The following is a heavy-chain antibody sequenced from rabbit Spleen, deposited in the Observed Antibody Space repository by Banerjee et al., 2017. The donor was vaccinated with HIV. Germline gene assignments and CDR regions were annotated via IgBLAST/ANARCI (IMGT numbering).Heavy chain of an antibody. Sequence: QSLEESGGDLVKPGASLTLTCTASGFSFSSNYYMCWVRQAPGKGLEGIACINAVTGKAVYASWAKGRFTFSKTSSTTVTLQMTSLTAADTATYFCARDLAGAIGWNFYLWGPGTLVTVS. CDR1: GFSFSSNYY. J-gene: IGHJ4*01. D-gene: IGHD4-1*01. CDR2: INAVTGKA. CDR3: ARDLAGAIGWNFYL. V-gene: IGHV1S40*01.